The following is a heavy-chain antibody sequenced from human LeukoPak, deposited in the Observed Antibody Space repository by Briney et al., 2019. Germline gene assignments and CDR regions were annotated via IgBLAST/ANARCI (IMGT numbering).Heavy chain of an antibody. Sequence: PGGSLRLSCAASGFTFSSYAMSWVRQAPGKGLEWVAVIWYDGSNKYYADSVKGRFTISRDNSKNTLYLQMNSLRAEDTAVYYCAGGGSSGCQGYYYYGMDVWGQGTTVTVSS. CDR2: IWYDGSNK. V-gene: IGHV3-33*08. CDR1: GFTFSSYA. D-gene: IGHD3-22*01. CDR3: AGGGSSGCQGYYYYGMDV. J-gene: IGHJ6*02.